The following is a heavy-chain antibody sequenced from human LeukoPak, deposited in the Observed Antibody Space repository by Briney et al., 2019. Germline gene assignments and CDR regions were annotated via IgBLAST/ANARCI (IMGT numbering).Heavy chain of an antibody. J-gene: IGHJ4*02. CDR2: ISYDGSNK. Sequence: TGGSLRLSCAASGFTFSSYGMHWVRQAPGKGLEWVAVISYDGSNKYYADSAKGRFTISRDNSKNTLYLQMNGLRAEDTAVYYCAKDRGRAHSYGSFDYWGQGTLVTVSS. D-gene: IGHD5-18*01. CDR1: GFTFSSYG. V-gene: IGHV3-30*18. CDR3: AKDRGRAHSYGSFDY.